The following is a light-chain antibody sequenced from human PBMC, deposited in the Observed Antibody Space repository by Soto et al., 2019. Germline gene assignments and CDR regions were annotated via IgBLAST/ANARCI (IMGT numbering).Light chain of an antibody. V-gene: IGLV2-14*01. CDR1: SSDVGGYNY. J-gene: IGLJ1*01. CDR2: EVS. Sequence: QSALTQPASVSGSPGQSITISCTGTSSDVGGYNYVSWYQQHPGKAPKLMIYEVSNRPSGVSNRFSGSKSGNTASLTISGLKAEAEADYYCSSYTSSSTPYVFGTGTKVTVL. CDR3: SSYTSSSTPYV.